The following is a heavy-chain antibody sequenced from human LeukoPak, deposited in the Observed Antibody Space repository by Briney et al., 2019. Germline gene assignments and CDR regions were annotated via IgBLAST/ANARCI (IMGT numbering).Heavy chain of an antibody. CDR3: ARRRVGWTIDY. Sequence: PSETLSLTCTVSGGSISSYYWSWIRQPPGKGLEWIGYIYYSGSTNYNPSLKSRVTISVDTSKNQFSLKLSSVTAADTAVYYCARRRVGWTIDYWGQGTLVTVSS. V-gene: IGHV4-59*08. CDR1: GGSISSYY. D-gene: IGHD5-24*01. J-gene: IGHJ4*02. CDR2: IYYSGST.